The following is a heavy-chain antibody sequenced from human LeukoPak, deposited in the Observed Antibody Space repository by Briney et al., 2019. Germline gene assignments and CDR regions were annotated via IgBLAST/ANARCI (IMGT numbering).Heavy chain of an antibody. V-gene: IGHV3-23*01. CDR1: GFTFRRYG. CDR2: ITGSGGST. Sequence: PGGSLRLSCAASGFTFRRYGMMWVRQAPGKGLEWVSAITGSGGSTYYADSVKGRWTIARDNSKTTVYLQMHSLRAEDTALYYCAKANTNYYGMDVWGQGTTVTVSS. D-gene: IGHD1-1*01. J-gene: IGHJ6*02. CDR3: AKANTNYYGMDV.